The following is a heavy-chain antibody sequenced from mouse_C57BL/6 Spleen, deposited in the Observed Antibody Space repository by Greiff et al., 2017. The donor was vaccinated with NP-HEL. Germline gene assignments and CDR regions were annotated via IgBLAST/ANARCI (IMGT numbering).Heavy chain of an antibody. Sequence: EVMLVESGGGLVKPGGSLKLSCAASGFTFSDYGMHWVRQAPEKGLEWVAYISSGSSTIYYADTVKGRFTISRDNAKNTLFLQMTSLRSEDRAMYYCARPGTYAMDYWGQGTSVTVSS. V-gene: IGHV5-17*01. CDR1: GFTFSDYG. D-gene: IGHD4-1*01. J-gene: IGHJ4*01. CDR3: ARPGTYAMDY. CDR2: ISSGSSTI.